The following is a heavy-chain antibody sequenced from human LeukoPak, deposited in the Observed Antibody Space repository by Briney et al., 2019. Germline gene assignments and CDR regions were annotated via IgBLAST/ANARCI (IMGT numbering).Heavy chain of an antibody. J-gene: IGHJ4*02. V-gene: IGHV3-23*01. D-gene: IGHD3-22*01. CDR2: ISGSGGST. CDR3: AKGANTNYYDSSGYSLGFDY. CDR1: GFTFSSYA. Sequence: GGSLRLSCAASGFTFSSYAMSWVRQAPGKGLEWVSAISGSGGSTYYADSVKGRFTISRDNSKNTLYLQMNSLRAEDTAVYYCAKGANTNYYDSSGYSLGFDYWGRGTLVTVSS.